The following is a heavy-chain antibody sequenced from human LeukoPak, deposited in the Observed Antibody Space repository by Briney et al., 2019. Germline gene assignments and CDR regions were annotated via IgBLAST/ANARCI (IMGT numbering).Heavy chain of an antibody. CDR2: IHYSGGT. CDR3: ARLGGPAAVDY. V-gene: IGHV4-59*01. CDR1: GGSISGYY. J-gene: IGHJ4*02. Sequence: SETLSLTCTVSGGSISGYYWSWIRQPPGQGLEYIGYIHYSGGTNYNPSLKSRVTILVDTSKNQFSLKVRSVTAADSAVYYCARLGGPAAVDYWGQGTLVTVSS. D-gene: IGHD2-2*01.